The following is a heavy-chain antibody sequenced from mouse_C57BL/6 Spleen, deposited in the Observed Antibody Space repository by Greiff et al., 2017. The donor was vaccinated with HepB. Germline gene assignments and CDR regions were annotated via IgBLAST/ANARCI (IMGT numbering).Heavy chain of an antibody. CDR3: ARPYYYGSTFDY. Sequence: DVQLVESGGGLVKPGGSLKLSCAASGFTFSDYGMHWVRQAPEKGLEWVAYISSGSSTIYYADTVKGRFTISRDNAKNTLFLQMTSLRSEDTAMYYCARPYYYGSTFDYWGQGTTLTVSS. J-gene: IGHJ2*01. CDR1: GFTFSDYG. D-gene: IGHD1-1*01. V-gene: IGHV5-17*01. CDR2: ISSGSSTI.